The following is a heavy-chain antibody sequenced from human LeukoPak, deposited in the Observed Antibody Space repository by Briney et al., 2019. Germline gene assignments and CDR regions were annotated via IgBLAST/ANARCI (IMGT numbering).Heavy chain of an antibody. D-gene: IGHD6-19*01. CDR1: GFTFSSYS. CDR2: ISSSSSYI. Sequence: GGSLRLSCAASGFTFSSYSMNWVRQAPGKGLEWVSPISSSSSYIYYADSVKGRFTISRDNAKNSLYLQMNSLRAEDTAVYYCAIRAAVAGWGFDYWGQGTLVTVSS. J-gene: IGHJ4*02. CDR3: AIRAAVAGWGFDY. V-gene: IGHV3-21*01.